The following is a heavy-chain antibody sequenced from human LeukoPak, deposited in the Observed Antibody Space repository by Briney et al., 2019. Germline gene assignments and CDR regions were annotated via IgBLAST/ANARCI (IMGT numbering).Heavy chain of an antibody. CDR1: GYTFIGYY. Sequence: ASVKVSCKASGYTFIGYYIHWVRQAPGQGLEWMGWINPNSGDTNYAQKFQGRVTMTRDTSIRTAYMELNRLRSDDTAVYYCARASGYCSSISCPDMDFWGQGTLVTVSS. CDR2: INPNSGDT. V-gene: IGHV1-2*02. J-gene: IGHJ4*02. CDR3: ARASGYCSSISCPDMDF. D-gene: IGHD2-2*01.